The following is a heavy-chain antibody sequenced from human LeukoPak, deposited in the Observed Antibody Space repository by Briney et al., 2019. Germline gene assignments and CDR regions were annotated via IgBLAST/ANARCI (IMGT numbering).Heavy chain of an antibody. CDR2: TYYRSKLFY. V-gene: IGHV6-1*01. CDR1: GDSVSSNSAA. CDR3: VRDGEGGLDYFDY. Sequence: SQTLSLTCAISGDSVSSNSAAWNWIRQSPSGGLEWLGRTYYRSKLFYDYALFVKSRITINPDTSKNQFSLHLKSVTPEDTAVYYCVRDGEGGLDYFDYWGRGTLVTVSS. J-gene: IGHJ4*02. D-gene: IGHD3-16*01.